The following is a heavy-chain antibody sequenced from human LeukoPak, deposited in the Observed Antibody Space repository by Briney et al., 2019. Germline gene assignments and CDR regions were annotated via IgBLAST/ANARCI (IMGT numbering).Heavy chain of an antibody. J-gene: IGHJ4*02. CDR3: ARWAGTGSPQFYGPLDY. CDR1: GYTFTGYY. D-gene: IGHD1-1*01. Sequence: ASVKVSCKASGYTFTGYYMHWVRQAPGQGLEWMGGLIPIFNTPVYAQKFQGRVTINADASTSTAYMELSSLTSDDTALYYCARWAGTGSPQFYGPLDYWGQGTLVTVSS. CDR2: LIPIFNTP. V-gene: IGHV1-69*13.